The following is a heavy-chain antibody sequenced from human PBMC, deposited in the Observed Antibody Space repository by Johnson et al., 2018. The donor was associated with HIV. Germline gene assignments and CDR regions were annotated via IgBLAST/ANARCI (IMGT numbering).Heavy chain of an antibody. V-gene: IGHV3-30*14. Sequence: HVQLVESGGGVVQPGRSLRLSCAASGFTFSSYAMHWVRQAPGKGLEWVAVISYDGTNTYYADSVRGRFTISRDNSRNTVSLQMIILRPKDTAMYYCASGVTARAPLLIWGQGTMVTVSS. CDR2: ISYDGTNT. CDR1: GFTFSSYA. CDR3: ASGVTARAPLLI. D-gene: IGHD6-6*01. J-gene: IGHJ3*02.